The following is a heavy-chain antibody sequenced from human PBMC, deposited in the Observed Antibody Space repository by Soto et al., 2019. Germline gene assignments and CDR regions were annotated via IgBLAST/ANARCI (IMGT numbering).Heavy chain of an antibody. CDR1: GFKFDDYM. V-gene: IGHV3-43*01. J-gene: IGHJ5*01. Sequence: GGSLRLSCEASGFKFDDYMMHWVRQAPGKGLEWISLISWDGGSIDYADSIKGRFTVSRDNSKTSLYLHMHGLTSDDTAFYFCAKERNGGSSLDSWGQGTLVTV. CDR3: AKERNGGSSLDS. D-gene: IGHD2-15*01. CDR2: ISWDGGSI.